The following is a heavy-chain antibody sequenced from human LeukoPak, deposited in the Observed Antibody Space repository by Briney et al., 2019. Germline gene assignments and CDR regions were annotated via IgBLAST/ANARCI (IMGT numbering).Heavy chain of an antibody. J-gene: IGHJ4*02. CDR2: ISSSGSTI. V-gene: IGHV3-48*03. Sequence: PGGSLRLSCAASGFTFSSYEMNWVRQAPGKGLEWVSYISSSGSTIYYADSVKGRFTISRDNAKNSLYLQMNSLRAEDTAVYYCARGWCDYVWGSYPWPFDYWGQGTLVTVSS. D-gene: IGHD3-16*02. CDR3: ARGWCDYVWGSYPWPFDY. CDR1: GFTFSSYE.